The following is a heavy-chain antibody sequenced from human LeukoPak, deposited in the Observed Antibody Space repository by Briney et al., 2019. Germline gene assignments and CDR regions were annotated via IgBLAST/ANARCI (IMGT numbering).Heavy chain of an antibody. V-gene: IGHV1-8*01. D-gene: IGHD2-2*01. CDR3: AVVPAAIGHYYYYGMDV. Sequence: ASVKVSCKASGYTFTSYDINWVRQATGQGLEWMGWMNPNSGNTGYAQKFQGRVTMTRNTSISTAYMELSSLRSEDTAVYCCAVVPAAIGHYYYYGMDVWGQGTTVTVSS. J-gene: IGHJ6*02. CDR2: MNPNSGNT. CDR1: GYTFTSYD.